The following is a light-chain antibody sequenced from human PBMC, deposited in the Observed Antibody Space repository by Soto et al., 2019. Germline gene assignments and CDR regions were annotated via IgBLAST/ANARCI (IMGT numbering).Light chain of an antibody. CDR1: QSISSY. CDR3: QQCNSYSWT. CDR2: DAS. J-gene: IGKJ1*01. Sequence: DIQMTQSPSSLSASVGDRVTITCRASQSISSYLNWYQQKPGKAPKLLIHDASTLESGVPSRFSGSGSGTEFTLTISSLQPDDFATYYCQQCNSYSWTFGQGTKVDIK. V-gene: IGKV1-5*01.